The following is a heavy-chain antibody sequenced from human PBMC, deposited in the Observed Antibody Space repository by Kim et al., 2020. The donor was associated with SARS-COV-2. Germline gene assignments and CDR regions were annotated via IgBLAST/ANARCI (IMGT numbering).Heavy chain of an antibody. V-gene: IGHV4-4*02. CDR2: IYHSGST. J-gene: IGHJ6*02. D-gene: IGHD3-3*01. CDR3: ARVRDFWTPSGHYGMDV. CDR1: GGSISSSNW. Sequence: SETLSLTCAVSGGSISSSNWWSWVRQPPGKGLEWIGEIYHSGSTNYNPSLKSRVTISVDKSKNQFSLKLSSVTAADTAVYYCARVRDFWTPSGHYGMDVWGQGTTVTVSS.